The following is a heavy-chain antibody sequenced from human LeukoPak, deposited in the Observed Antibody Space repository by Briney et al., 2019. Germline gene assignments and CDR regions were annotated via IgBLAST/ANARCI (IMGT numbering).Heavy chain of an antibody. CDR2: FDPEDGET. D-gene: IGHD6-13*01. Sequence: ASVKVSCKVSGYTLTELSMHWVRQAPGKGLEWMGGFDPEDGETIYAQKFQGRVTMTEDTSTDTAYMELSSLRSEDTAVYYCATERPSGIAAAGAFAIWGQGTMVTVSS. J-gene: IGHJ3*02. CDR3: ATERPSGIAAAGAFAI. CDR1: GYTLTELS. V-gene: IGHV1-24*01.